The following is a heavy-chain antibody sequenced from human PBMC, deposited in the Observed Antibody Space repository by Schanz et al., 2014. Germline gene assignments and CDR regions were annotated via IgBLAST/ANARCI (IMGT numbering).Heavy chain of an antibody. J-gene: IGHJ4*02. Sequence: VQLVESGGGVVRPGGSLRLSCAASGLTFSDYYMSWIRQAPGKGLEWVGRITNKPNNYNTEYAASVKGRFTISRDDSRNSLYLQMSSLKTEDTAVYYCVRLDVHDYWGQGTLVTVSA. CDR1: GLTFSDYY. D-gene: IGHD3-16*01. V-gene: IGHV3-72*01. CDR2: ITNKPNNYNT. CDR3: VRLDVHDY.